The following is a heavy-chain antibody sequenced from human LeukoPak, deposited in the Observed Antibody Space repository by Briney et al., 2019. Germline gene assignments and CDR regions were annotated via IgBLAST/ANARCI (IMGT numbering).Heavy chain of an antibody. CDR3: AKDYYYDSSGYYGSDY. D-gene: IGHD3-22*01. V-gene: IGHV3-30*02. J-gene: IGHJ4*02. CDR2: IRYDGSNK. CDR1: GFTFSSYG. Sequence: GGSLRLSCAASGFTFSSYGMHWVRQAPGKGLEWVAFIRYDGSNKYYADSVKGRFTISRDNSENTLYLQMNSLRAEDTAVYYCAKDYYYDSSGYYGSDYWGQGTLVTVSS.